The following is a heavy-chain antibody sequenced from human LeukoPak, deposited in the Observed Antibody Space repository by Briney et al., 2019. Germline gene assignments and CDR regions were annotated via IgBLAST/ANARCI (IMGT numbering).Heavy chain of an antibody. CDR1: GFTFSSYW. Sequence: QTGGSLRLSCAAAGFTFSSYWMSWVRQAPGKGLEWVANIKQDGSEKYYVDSVKGRFTISRDNAKNSLYLQMNSLRAEDTAVYYCARRQGSYFDISGYYDGWGQGTLVTVSS. V-gene: IGHV3-7*01. CDR3: ARRQGSYFDISGYYDG. CDR2: IKQDGSEK. D-gene: IGHD3-22*01. J-gene: IGHJ4*02.